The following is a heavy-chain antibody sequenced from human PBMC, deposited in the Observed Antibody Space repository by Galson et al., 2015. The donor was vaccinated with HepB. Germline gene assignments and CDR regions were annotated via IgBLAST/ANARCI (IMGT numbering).Heavy chain of an antibody. CDR2: INPNSGGT. D-gene: IGHD2-8*01. V-gene: IGHV1-2*04. CDR3: ARVRPYCTNGVCYREFDY. CDR1: GYTFTGYY. J-gene: IGHJ4*02. Sequence: SVKVSCKASGYTFTGYYMHWVRQAPGQGLEWMGWINPNSGGTNYAQKFQGWVTMTRDTSISTAYMELSRLRSDDTAVYYCARVRPYCTNGVCYREFDYWGQGTLVTVSS.